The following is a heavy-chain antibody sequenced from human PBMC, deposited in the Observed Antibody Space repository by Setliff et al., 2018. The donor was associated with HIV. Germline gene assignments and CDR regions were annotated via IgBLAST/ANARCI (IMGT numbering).Heavy chain of an antibody. Sequence: PGGSLRLSCAASGFTFSSYWMHWVRQAPGKGLVWVSRINSDGSSTSYADSVKGRFTISGDNAKNTLYLQMNSLRAEDTAVYYCARGEHFWSGYYPGPSYDYWGQGTLVTVSS. CDR3: ARGEHFWSGYYPGPSYDY. J-gene: IGHJ4*02. CDR2: INSDGSST. V-gene: IGHV3-74*01. CDR1: GFTFSSYW. D-gene: IGHD3-3*02.